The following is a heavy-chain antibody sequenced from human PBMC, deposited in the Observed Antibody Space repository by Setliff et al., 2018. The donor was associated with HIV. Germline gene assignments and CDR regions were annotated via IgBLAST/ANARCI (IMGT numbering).Heavy chain of an antibody. D-gene: IGHD6-6*01. CDR3: ASLGGLLYTSSSLRGVDY. J-gene: IGHJ4*02. V-gene: IGHV3-21*01. Sequence: GGSLRLSCAASGFTFSSYSMNWVRQAPGKGLEWVSFISPSGTYIHYADSLKGRFTISRDNAKNSLYLQMNSLRAEDTAVYYCASLGGLLYTSSSLRGVDYWGQGTLVTVSS. CDR2: ISPSGTYI. CDR1: GFTFSSYS.